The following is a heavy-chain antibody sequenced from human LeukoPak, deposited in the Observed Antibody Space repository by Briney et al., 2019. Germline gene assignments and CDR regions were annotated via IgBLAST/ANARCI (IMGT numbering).Heavy chain of an antibody. V-gene: IGHV4-4*02. Sequence: TSETLSLTCAVSGGSILTTNWWSWVRQPPGKGLEWIGEVHLSGASNYNPSPKSRVSMSIDKSKNQLSLKLTSVTAADTAMYYCARESGAFSPFGFWGQGTLVTVSS. CDR3: ARESGAFSPFGF. CDR2: VHLSGAS. CDR1: GGSILTTNW. J-gene: IGHJ4*02. D-gene: IGHD1-26*01.